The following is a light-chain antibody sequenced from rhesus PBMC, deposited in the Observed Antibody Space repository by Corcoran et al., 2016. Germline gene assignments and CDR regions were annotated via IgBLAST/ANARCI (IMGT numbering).Light chain of an antibody. Sequence: DIQMTQSPSSLSASVGDRVTITCRASENVNNYLNWYQQKPGKAPKLLIYKAATLQSGVPARFSGSGSRTDYTFNISSLQPEDVATSYCQLGYCTPLPFGGGTKVELK. CDR3: QLGYCTPLP. V-gene: IGKV1-74*01. CDR2: KAA. CDR1: ENVNNY. J-gene: IGKJ4*01.